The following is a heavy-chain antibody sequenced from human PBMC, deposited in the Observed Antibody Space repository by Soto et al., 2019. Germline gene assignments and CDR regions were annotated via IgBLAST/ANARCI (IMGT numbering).Heavy chain of an antibody. V-gene: IGHV3-53*01. Sequence: LGLYCAASGFTVSSNYMTWVRQAPGKGLEWVSILWSAGLTYYADSVKGRFTISRDNSKNTLYLQMNSLRAEDSAVYYCARELPPDLWGQGTLVTVSS. CDR2: LWSAGLT. J-gene: IGHJ5*02. CDR3: ARELPPDL. CDR1: GFTVSSNY. D-gene: IGHD2-15*01.